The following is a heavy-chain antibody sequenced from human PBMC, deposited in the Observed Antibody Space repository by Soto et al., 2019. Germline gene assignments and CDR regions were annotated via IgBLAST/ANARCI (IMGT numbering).Heavy chain of an antibody. CDR2: IYPGDSDT. D-gene: IGHD6-6*01. CDR1: GYSFTSYW. J-gene: IGHJ6*03. CDR3: PRLSSSYYYYYYMDV. Sequence: GESLKISCKGSGYSFTSYWIGWVRQMPGKGLEWMGIIYPGDSDTRYSPSFQGQVTISADKSISTAYLQWSSLKASDTAMYYCPRLSSSYYYYYYMDVWGKQTTLTVSS. V-gene: IGHV5-51*01.